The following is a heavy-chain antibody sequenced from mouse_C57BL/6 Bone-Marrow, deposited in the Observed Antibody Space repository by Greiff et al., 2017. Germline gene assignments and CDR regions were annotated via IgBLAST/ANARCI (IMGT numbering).Heavy chain of an antibody. CDR3: ARPIAY. J-gene: IGHJ3*01. CDR1: GFTFSDYG. Sequence: EVKLVESGGGLVKPGGSLKLSCAASGFTFSDYGMHWVRQAPEKGLDWVAYISSGSSTIYYADTVKGRFTISRDNAKNTLFLQMTSLRSEDTAMYYCARPIAYWGQGTLVTVSA. V-gene: IGHV5-17*01. CDR2: ISSGSSTI.